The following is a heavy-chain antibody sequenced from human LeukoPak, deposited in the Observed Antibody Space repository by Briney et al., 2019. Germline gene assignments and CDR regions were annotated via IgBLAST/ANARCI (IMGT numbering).Heavy chain of an antibody. CDR3: ARDTRDAFDI. CDR1: GGSISSGGYY. CDR2: IHYSGST. Sequence: SETLSLTCTVSGGSISSGGYYWSWIRQPPGKGLELIGYIHYSGSTYYHPSLRSRVIISVDMSNNQFSLKLPSVTAADTAVYYCARDTRDAFDIWGQGTMVTVSS. J-gene: IGHJ3*02. V-gene: IGHV4-61*08.